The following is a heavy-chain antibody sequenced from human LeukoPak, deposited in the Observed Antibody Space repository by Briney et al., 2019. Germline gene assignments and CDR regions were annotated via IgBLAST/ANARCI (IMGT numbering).Heavy chain of an antibody. CDR3: ARVRVVRGVFIGPAPHFDY. D-gene: IGHD3-10*01. CDR1: GWILTSYS. V-gene: IGHV1-18*04. J-gene: IGHJ4*02. CDR2: ISTYNGNT. Sequence: ASVKVSCKASGWILTSYSISWVRQAPGQGLEWMGWISTYNGNTNYAQKLQVRVNMTADTSTSTAYLELRSLRSDDTAIYYCARVRVVRGVFIGPAPHFDYWGQGTLVTVSS.